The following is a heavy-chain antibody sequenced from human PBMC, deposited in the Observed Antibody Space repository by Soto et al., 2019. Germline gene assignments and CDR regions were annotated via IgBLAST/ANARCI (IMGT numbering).Heavy chain of an antibody. J-gene: IGHJ4*02. D-gene: IGHD5-12*01. CDR2: IYYSGST. CDR1: GGSISSSSYF. CDR3: ARAVATIYFDY. Sequence: SETLSLTCTVSGGSISSSSYFWGWVRQPPGKGLESIGSIYYSGSTYYNTSFKSRVTISVDTSKNQFSLRLSSVTAADTAVYYCARAVATIYFDYWGQGTLLTVSS. V-gene: IGHV4-39*01.